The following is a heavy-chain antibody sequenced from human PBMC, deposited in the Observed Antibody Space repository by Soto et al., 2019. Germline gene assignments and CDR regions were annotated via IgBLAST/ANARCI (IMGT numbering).Heavy chain of an antibody. Sequence: NPSETLSLTCSVSGGSVSNKTYYWIWIRQPPGKRLEWIGYVYYSGTTNYNPSLKSRVTISVDLSKNQFSLRLSSVTTADTALYYCARTTAVPNTLRSRYFFDYWGQGSLVTVSS. V-gene: IGHV4-61*01. CDR2: VYYSGTT. D-gene: IGHD4-17*01. CDR1: GGSVSNKTYY. J-gene: IGHJ4*02. CDR3: ARTTAVPNTLRSRYFFDY.